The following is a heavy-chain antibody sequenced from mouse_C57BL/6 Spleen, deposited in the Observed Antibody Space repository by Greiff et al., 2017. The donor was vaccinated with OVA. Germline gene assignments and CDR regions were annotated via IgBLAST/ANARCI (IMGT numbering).Heavy chain of an antibody. CDR3: ARPYYYGSSFPWFAY. J-gene: IGHJ3*01. CDR1: GFTFSDYG. CDR2: ISSGSSTI. V-gene: IGHV5-17*01. Sequence: EVKVVESGGGLVKPGGSLKLSCAASGFTFSDYGMHWVRQAPEQGLEWVAYISSGSSTIYYADTVKGRFTISRDNAKNTLFLQMPSLRSEDTAMYYCARPYYYGSSFPWFAYWGQGTLVTVSA. D-gene: IGHD1-1*01.